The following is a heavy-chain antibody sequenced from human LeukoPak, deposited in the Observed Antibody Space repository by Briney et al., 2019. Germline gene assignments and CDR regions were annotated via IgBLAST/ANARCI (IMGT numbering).Heavy chain of an antibody. V-gene: IGHV3-30-3*01. D-gene: IGHD6-19*01. CDR1: GFTSSTFT. CDR3: ARDEGGKYSSGWMSNWFDP. J-gene: IGHJ5*02. Sequence: GGSLRLSCAASGFTSSTFTMHWVRQAPGKGLEWVAVVSHDGNDKFYADSVRGRFTISRDNSKNTLSLQMNSLRPEDTAVYYCARDEGGKYSSGWMSNWFDPWGQGTLVTVSS. CDR2: VSHDGNDK.